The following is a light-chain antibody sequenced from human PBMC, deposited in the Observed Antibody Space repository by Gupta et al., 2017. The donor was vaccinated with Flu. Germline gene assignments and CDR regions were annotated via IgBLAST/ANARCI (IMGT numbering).Light chain of an antibody. CDR3: SSYSTSNILV. V-gene: IGLV2-14*03. J-gene: IGLJ1*01. CDR2: EVT. CDR1: RGDIGDYKY. Sequence: RGDIGDYKYVSWYQQFPGKALNLIIYEVTYRPSRVSSRFSGSRSGNTASLTISGLRAEDEADYYCSSYSTSNILVFGTGTQVTV.